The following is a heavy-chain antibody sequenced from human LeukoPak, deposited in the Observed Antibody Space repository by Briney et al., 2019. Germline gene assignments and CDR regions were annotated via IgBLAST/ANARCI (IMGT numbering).Heavy chain of an antibody. D-gene: IGHD5-12*01. CDR3: ARCEYSGYDHLRAFDI. CDR2: VNPSGGST. Sequence: GASVKVSCKASGYTFTSYYMRWVRQAPGQGLEWMGIVNPSGGSTSYAQKFQGRVTMTRDTSTSTVYMELSSMRSEDTAVYYCARCEYSGYDHLRAFDIWGQGTMVTVSS. J-gene: IGHJ3*02. CDR1: GYTFTSYY. V-gene: IGHV1-46*03.